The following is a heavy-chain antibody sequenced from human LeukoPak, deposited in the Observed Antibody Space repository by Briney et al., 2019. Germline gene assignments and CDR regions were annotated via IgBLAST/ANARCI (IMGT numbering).Heavy chain of an antibody. CDR1: GYSISSGYY. CDR3: ARTTEGGYTYDYFYYYYMDV. CDR2: IRQGGTT. Sequence: PSETLSLTCTVSGYSISSGYYWGWIRQPPGKGLEWIGSIRQGGTTYHNPSLKSRVTISVDSSKNQFSLKLSSVTAADTAVYYCARTTEGGYTYDYFYYYYMDVWGKGTTVTISS. J-gene: IGHJ6*03. D-gene: IGHD5-18*01. V-gene: IGHV4-38-2*02.